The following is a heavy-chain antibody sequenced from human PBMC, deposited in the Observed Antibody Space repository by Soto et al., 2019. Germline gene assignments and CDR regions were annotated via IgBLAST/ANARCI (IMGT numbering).Heavy chain of an antibody. CDR2: ISAYNGNT. V-gene: IGHV1-18*01. J-gene: IGHJ3*02. CDR1: GYTFTSWG. CDR3: ARSPITMIVVVPDAFDI. Sequence: ASVKVSCKASGYTFTSWGISWVRQAPGQGLEWMGWISAYNGNTNYAQKLQGRVTMTTDTSTSTAYMELRSLRSDDTAVYYCARSPITMIVVVPDAFDIWGQGTMVTVSS. D-gene: IGHD3-22*01.